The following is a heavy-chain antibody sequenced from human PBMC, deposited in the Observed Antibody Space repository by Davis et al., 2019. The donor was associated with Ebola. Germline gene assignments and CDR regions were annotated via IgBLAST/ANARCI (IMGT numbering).Heavy chain of an antibody. D-gene: IGHD1/OR15-1a*01. V-gene: IGHV4-39*02. CDR1: GGSISSSSYY. CDR2: IFASGST. J-gene: IGHJ6*02. CDR3: AREFWDRNIYYGVDV. Sequence: MPSETLSLTCTVSGGSISSSSYYWGWIRQPPGKGLEWIGYIFASGSTKYNPSLQSRVRISFDTTRSRFSLDLRDVTAADTAIYFCAREFWDRNIYYGVDVWGQGTTVTVSS.